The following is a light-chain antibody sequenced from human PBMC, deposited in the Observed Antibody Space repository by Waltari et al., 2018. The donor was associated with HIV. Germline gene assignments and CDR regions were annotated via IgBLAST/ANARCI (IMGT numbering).Light chain of an antibody. Sequence: QSALTQPASVSGPPGQSITISCTGASSDVGGYNYVYWYQHHPGKAPKLIIYEVTNRPSGVSNRFSGSKSGNTASLTISGLQPEDVADYYCSSYSSTNTLVVLGGVTILTVL. CDR1: SSDVGGYNY. CDR2: EVT. J-gene: IGLJ3*02. CDR3: SSYSSTNTLVV. V-gene: IGLV2-14*01.